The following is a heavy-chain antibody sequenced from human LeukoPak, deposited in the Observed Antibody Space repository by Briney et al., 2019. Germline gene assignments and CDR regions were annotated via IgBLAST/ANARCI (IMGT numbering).Heavy chain of an antibody. CDR2: MNPNSGNT. CDR1: GYTFTSYD. D-gene: IGHD3-22*01. Sequence: ASVKVSCKASGYTFTSYDINWVRQATGQGLEWTGWMNPNSGNTGYAQKFQGRVTMTRNTSISTAYMELSSLRSEDTAVYYCARVVYDSSGYPDYWGQGTLVTVSS. V-gene: IGHV1-8*01. CDR3: ARVVYDSSGYPDY. J-gene: IGHJ4*02.